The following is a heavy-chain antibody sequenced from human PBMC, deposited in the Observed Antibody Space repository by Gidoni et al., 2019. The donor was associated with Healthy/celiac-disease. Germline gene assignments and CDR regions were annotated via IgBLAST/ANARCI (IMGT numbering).Heavy chain of an antibody. CDR2: INPSGGST. Sequence: QVQLVQSGAEVKKPGASVKVSCKASGYTFTSYYMHWVRQAPGQGLEWMGIINPSGGSTSDAQKFQGRVTMTRDTSTSTVYMELSSLRSEDTAVYYCARDYGSGSPPRNWFDPWGQGTLVTVSS. CDR1: GYTFTSYY. D-gene: IGHD3-10*01. V-gene: IGHV1-46*01. J-gene: IGHJ5*02. CDR3: ARDYGSGSPPRNWFDP.